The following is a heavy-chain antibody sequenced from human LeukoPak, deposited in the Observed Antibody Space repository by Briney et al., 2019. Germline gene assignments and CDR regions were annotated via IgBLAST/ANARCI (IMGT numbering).Heavy chain of an antibody. Sequence: SVKVSCKASGGTFSSYAISWVRQAPGQGLGWMGGIIPIFGTANYAQKFQGRVTITADESTSTAYMELSSLRSEDTAMYYCHLESHDQGYFDYWGQGTLVTVSS. D-gene: IGHD1-1*01. V-gene: IGHV1-69*13. J-gene: IGHJ4*02. CDR2: IIPIFGTA. CDR3: HLESHDQGYFDY. CDR1: GGTFSSYA.